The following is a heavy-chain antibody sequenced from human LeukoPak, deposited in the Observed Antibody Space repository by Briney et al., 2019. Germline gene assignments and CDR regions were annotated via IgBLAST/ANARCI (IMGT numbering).Heavy chain of an antibody. D-gene: IGHD6-6*01. J-gene: IGHJ3*02. CDR3: ARLAAPDAFDI. CDR1: GYTFTGYY. V-gene: IGHV1-2*02. CDR2: INPNSGGT. Sequence: VASVKVSCKASGYTFTGYYMHWVRQAPGQGLEWMGWINPNSGGTKYEQKFQGRVTMTRDTSISTAHMELSRLRSDDTAVYHCARLAAPDAFDIWGQGTMVTVSS.